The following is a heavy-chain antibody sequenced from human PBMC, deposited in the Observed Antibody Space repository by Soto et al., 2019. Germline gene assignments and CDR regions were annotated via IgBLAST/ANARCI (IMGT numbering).Heavy chain of an antibody. CDR1: GFTFSSYW. Sequence: GGSLRLSCAASGFTFSSYWMHWVRQAPGKGLVWVSRVNSVGTSTSYADSVKGRFTISRDNSKNTLYLQMDSLRAEDTAVYYCARVIVRTYYYDSSGYYFNYWGQGTLVTVSS. CDR3: ARVIVRTYYYDSSGYYFNY. D-gene: IGHD3-22*01. V-gene: IGHV3-74*01. CDR2: VNSVGTST. J-gene: IGHJ4*02.